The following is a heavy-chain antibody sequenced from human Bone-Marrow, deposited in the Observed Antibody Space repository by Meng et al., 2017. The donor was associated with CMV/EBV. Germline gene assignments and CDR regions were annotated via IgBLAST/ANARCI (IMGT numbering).Heavy chain of an antibody. D-gene: IGHD3-10*01. J-gene: IGHJ6*02. CDR1: GDSVSSNSAA. Sequence: SETLSLTCAISGDSVSSNSAAWNWIRQSPSRGLEWLGRTYYRSKWYNDYAVSVKSRITINPDTSKNQFSLKLSSVTAADTAVYYCARGGSGSRYYYYGMDVWGQGTTVTVSS. CDR3: ARGGSGSRYYYYGMDV. V-gene: IGHV6-1*01. CDR2: TYYRSKWYN.